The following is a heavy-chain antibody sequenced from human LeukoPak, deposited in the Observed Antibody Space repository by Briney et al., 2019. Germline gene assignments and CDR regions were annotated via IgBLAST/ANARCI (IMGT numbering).Heavy chain of an antibody. Sequence: SETLSLTCAVYGGSFSGYYWSWIRQPPGKGLEWIGEINHSGSTNYNPSLKSRVTISVDTSKNQFSLKLSSVTAADTAVYYCARGDSSSWHRAVYFQHWGQGTLVTVSS. D-gene: IGHD6-13*01. J-gene: IGHJ1*01. CDR2: INHSGST. CDR1: GGSFSGYY. V-gene: IGHV4-34*01. CDR3: ARGDSSSWHRAVYFQH.